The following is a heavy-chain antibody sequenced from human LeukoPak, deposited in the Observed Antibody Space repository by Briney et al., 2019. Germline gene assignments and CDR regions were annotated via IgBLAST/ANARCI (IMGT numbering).Heavy chain of an antibody. CDR1: GYTFTGYY. CDR2: MNPNSGNT. V-gene: IGHV1-8*02. J-gene: IGHJ4*02. Sequence: EASVKVSCKASGYTFTGYYMHWVRQATGQGLEWMGWMNPNSGNTGYAQKFQGRVTMTRNTSISTAYMELSSLRSEDTAVYYCARGRRVSRDGYNPFDYWGQGTLVTVSS. D-gene: IGHD5-24*01. CDR3: ARGRRVSRDGYNPFDY.